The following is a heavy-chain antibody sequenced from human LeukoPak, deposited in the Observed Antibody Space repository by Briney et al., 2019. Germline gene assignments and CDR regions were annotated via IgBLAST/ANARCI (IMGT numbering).Heavy chain of an antibody. V-gene: IGHV4-61*02. CDR3: ARDRKLSFDY. J-gene: IGHJ4*02. CDR2: IYTSGST. Sequence: LEWIGRIYTSGSTNYNPSLKSRVTISVDTSKNQFPLKLSSVTAADTAVYYCARDRKLSFDYWGQGTLVTVSS.